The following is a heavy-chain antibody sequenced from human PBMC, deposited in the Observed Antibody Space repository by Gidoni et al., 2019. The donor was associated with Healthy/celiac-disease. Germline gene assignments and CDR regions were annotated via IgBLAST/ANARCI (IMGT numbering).Heavy chain of an antibody. CDR3: ARDAYWSGDAFDI. V-gene: IGHV3-21*01. Sequence: EVQLVESGGGLVKPGGSLRLSCAASGFTFSSYSMNWVRQAPGKGLGWVSSISSSSSYIYYADSVKGRFTISRDNAKNSLYLQMNSLRAEDTAVYYCARDAYWSGDAFDIWGQGTMVTVSS. CDR1: GFTFSSYS. D-gene: IGHD3-3*01. CDR2: ISSSSSYI. J-gene: IGHJ3*02.